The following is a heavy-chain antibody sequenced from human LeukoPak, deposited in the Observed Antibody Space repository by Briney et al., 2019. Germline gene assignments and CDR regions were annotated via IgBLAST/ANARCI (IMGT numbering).Heavy chain of an antibody. V-gene: IGHV4-59*01. D-gene: IGHD2-21*01. CDR3: AGRLSYFDY. CDR1: GGSISSYY. Sequence: PSETLSLTCTVSGGSISSYYWSWIRQPPGKGLEWIGYNYYSGSTNYNPSLKSRVTISVDTSKNQFSLKLSSVTAADTAVYYCAGRLSYFDYWGQGTLVTVSS. J-gene: IGHJ4*02. CDR2: NYYSGST.